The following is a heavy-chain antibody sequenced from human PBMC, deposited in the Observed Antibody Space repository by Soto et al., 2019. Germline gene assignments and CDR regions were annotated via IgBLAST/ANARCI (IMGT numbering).Heavy chain of an antibody. CDR2: MNPNSGNT. CDR1: GYTFTSYD. Sequence: ASVKVSCKASGYTFTSYDINWVRQATGQGIEWMGWMNPNSGNTGYAQKFQGRVTMTRNTSISTAYMELSSLRSEDTAVYYCARCYYYDSSGYFPFGGYYYYGMDVWGQGTTVTVSS. V-gene: IGHV1-8*01. CDR3: ARCYYYDSSGYFPFGGYYYYGMDV. J-gene: IGHJ6*02. D-gene: IGHD3-22*01.